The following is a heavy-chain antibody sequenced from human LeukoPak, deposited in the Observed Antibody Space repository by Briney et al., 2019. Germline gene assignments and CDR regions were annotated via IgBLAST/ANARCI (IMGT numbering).Heavy chain of an antibody. Sequence: ASVKVSCKASGYTFTTYYMHWVRQAPGQGLEWMGWINSNSGATNYAQKFQGRLTMTRDTSIRTVYMDLSSLRSDDTAVYYCAREGTGYWGQGTLVTVSS. CDR2: INSNSGAT. V-gene: IGHV1-2*02. J-gene: IGHJ4*02. D-gene: IGHD1-14*01. CDR1: GYTFTTYY. CDR3: AREGTGY.